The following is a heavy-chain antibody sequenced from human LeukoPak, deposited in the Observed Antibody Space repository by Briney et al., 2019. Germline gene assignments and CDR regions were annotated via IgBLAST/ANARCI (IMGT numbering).Heavy chain of an antibody. CDR1: GGSISSGGYY. V-gene: IGHV4-31*03. D-gene: IGHD6-19*01. CDR3: ARLSMGIAVAGIDY. CDR2: TYYSGST. Sequence: SETLSLTCTVSGGSISSGGYYWSWIRQHPGKGLEWIGYTYYSGSTYYNPSLKSRVTISVDTSKNQFSLKLSSVTAADTAVYYCARLSMGIAVAGIDYWGQGTLVTVSS. J-gene: IGHJ4*02.